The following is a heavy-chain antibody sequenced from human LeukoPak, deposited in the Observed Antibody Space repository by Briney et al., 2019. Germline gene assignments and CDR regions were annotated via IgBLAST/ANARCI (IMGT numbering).Heavy chain of an antibody. CDR2: INHSGST. D-gene: IGHD3-22*01. J-gene: IGHJ6*03. CDR3: ARAPKTYYYDSSGLTPYPYYMDV. Sequence: SETLSLTCAVYGGSFSGYYWSWIRRPPGKGLEWIGEINHSGSTNYNPSLKSRVTISVDTSKNQFSLKLSSVTAADTAVYYCARAPKTYYYDSSGLTPYPYYMDVWGKGTTVTVSS. CDR1: GGSFSGYY. V-gene: IGHV4-34*01.